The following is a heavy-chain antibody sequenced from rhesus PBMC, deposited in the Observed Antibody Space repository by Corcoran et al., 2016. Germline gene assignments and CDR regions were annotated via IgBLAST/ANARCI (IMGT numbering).Heavy chain of an antibody. D-gene: IGHD2-33*01. CDR1: GGSLSRNY. CDR2: IYGRCGNT. V-gene: IGHV4-160*01. Sequence: QVQLQESGPGLVKPSETLSLTCAVSGGSLSRNYWRWIRSAPGTVREWIGRIYGRCGNTDNNPSLKSRVTISTDTAKNQFSLKLSSVTAADTAGYYCARGTLSGYFDYWGQGVLVTVSS. J-gene: IGHJ4*01. CDR3: ARGTLSGYFDY.